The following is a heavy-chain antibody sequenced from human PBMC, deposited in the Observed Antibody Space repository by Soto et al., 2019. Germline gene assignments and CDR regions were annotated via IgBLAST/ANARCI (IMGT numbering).Heavy chain of an antibody. CDR1: GITFNNYA. D-gene: IGHD3-22*01. V-gene: IGHV3-23*01. Sequence: EVQLLESGGGLVQPGGSLRLSCAASGITFNNYAMSWVRQAPGKGLEWVSVISGRGDSTFYAGSVKGRFTVSRDNSKNTVHLQMNNLGAEDTALYYCATRNYYDTTGYYYWYYFDFWGQGTLVTVSS. CDR3: ATRNYYDTTGYYYWYYFDF. CDR2: ISGRGDST. J-gene: IGHJ4*02.